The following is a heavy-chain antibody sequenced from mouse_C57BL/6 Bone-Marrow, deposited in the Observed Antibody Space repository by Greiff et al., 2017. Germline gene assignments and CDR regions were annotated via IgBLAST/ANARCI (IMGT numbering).Heavy chain of an antibody. CDR1: GYTFTSYW. CDR3: ARKGIWYFDV. CDR2: IHPNSGST. V-gene: IGHV1-64*01. Sequence: QVQLKQSGAELVKPGASVKLSCKASGYTFTSYWMHWVKQRPGQGLEWIGMIHPNSGSTNYNEKFKSKATLTVDKSSSTAYMQLSSLTSEDSAVYDCARKGIWYFDVWGTGTTVTVSS. J-gene: IGHJ1*03.